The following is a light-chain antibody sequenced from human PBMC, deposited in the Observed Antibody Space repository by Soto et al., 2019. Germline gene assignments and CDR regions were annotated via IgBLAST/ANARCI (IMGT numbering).Light chain of an antibody. Sequence: DIQMTQSPSSLSASVGDRVTITCQASQDISNYLNWYQQKPGKAPKLLIYDASNLETGVPSRFSGSGSGTDFTFTISSLQPEDIVTYYCQQYDNRPITFGHGTRLEIK. CDR2: DAS. V-gene: IGKV1-33*01. J-gene: IGKJ5*01. CDR1: QDISNY. CDR3: QQYDNRPIT.